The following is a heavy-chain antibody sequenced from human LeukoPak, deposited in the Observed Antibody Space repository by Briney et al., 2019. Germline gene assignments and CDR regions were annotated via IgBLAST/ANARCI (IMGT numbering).Heavy chain of an antibody. V-gene: IGHV3-7*05. Sequence: GGSLRLSCAASGFSFSRYWMSWVRQAPGRGLEWVANIKQDGSEKYSVDSVKGRFTISRDNAKNSLYLQMNSLRAEDTAVYYCAKDPTYSSGWYWNYWGQGTLVTVSS. CDR3: AKDPTYSSGWYWNY. CDR2: IKQDGSEK. CDR1: GFSFSRYW. D-gene: IGHD6-19*01. J-gene: IGHJ4*02.